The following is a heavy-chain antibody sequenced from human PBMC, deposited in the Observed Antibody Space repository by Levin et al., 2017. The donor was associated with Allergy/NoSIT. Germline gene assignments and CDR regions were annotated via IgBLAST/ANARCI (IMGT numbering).Heavy chain of an antibody. CDR3: ARLVDTAVEY. V-gene: IGHV4-39*01. CDR2: VHYSVNT. D-gene: IGHD5-18*01. J-gene: IGHJ4*02. Sequence: SETLSLTCTVSGGSISSSSYYWGWIRQPPGKGLEWIGSVHYSVNTYYNPSLKSRVTISVDTSKIQFSLKLSSVTAADTAVYYCARLVDTAVEYWGQGTLVTVSS. CDR1: GGSISSSSYY.